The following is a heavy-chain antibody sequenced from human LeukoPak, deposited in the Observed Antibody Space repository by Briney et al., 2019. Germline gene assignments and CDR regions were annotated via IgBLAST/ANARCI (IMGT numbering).Heavy chain of an antibody. D-gene: IGHD4-17*01. CDR2: IPSDGSYT. V-gene: IGHV3-30*18. CDR3: AKDRYGDYGPFDN. CDR1: GFTFTNYV. J-gene: IGHJ3*02. Sequence: LPGGSLRLSCVASGFTFTNYVIHWVRQAPGKGLEWVALIPSDGSYTYYADSVKGRFTITRDNSKNTLSLQMNSVRPDDTAVYYCAKDRYGDYGPFDNWGQGTMVTVSS.